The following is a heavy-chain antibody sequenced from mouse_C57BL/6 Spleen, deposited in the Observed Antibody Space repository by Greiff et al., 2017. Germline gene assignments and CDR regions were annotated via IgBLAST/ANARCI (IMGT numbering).Heavy chain of an antibody. J-gene: IGHJ2*01. D-gene: IGHD3-1*01. CDR3: ARWTLSHAGF. CDR2: IHPNSGST. V-gene: IGHV1-64*01. Sequence: QVQLQQPGAELVKPGASVKLSCKASGYTFTSYWMHWVKQRPGQGLEWIGMIHPNSGSTNYNEKFKSKATMTVDKSSSTAYMQLSSLTAEDAAVYYCARWTLSHAGFWGQGTTLTVSS. CDR1: GYTFTSYW.